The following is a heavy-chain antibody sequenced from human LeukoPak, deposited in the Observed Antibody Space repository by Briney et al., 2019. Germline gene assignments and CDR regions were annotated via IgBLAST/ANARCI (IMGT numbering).Heavy chain of an antibody. D-gene: IGHD6-19*01. J-gene: IGHJ5*02. CDR3: ARDSGPNWFDP. Sequence: GASVKVSCKASGYTFTSYGISWVRQAPGQGLEWMGWISAYNGNTNYAQKLQGRVTMTEDTSTDTAYMELSSLRSEDTAVYYCARDSGPNWFDPWGQGTLVTVSS. CDR1: GYTFTSYG. V-gene: IGHV1-18*01. CDR2: ISAYNGNT.